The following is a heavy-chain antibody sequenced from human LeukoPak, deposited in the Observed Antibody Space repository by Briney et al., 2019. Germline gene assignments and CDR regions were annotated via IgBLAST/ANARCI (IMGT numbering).Heavy chain of an antibody. D-gene: IGHD5-18*01. CDR1: GFAFSTYW. CDR2: IKQDGSAK. V-gene: IGHV3-7*05. Sequence: GGSLRLSCAASGFAFSTYWMSWVRQAPGKGLEWVANIKQDGSAKFYVDSVKGRLTISRDNAKNSLYLQMNSLRAEDTAVYYCARVKSDTAVDDYWGQGTLVTVSS. CDR3: ARVKSDTAVDDY. J-gene: IGHJ4*02.